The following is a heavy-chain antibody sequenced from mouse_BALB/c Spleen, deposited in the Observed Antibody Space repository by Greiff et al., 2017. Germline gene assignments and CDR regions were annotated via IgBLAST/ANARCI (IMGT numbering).Heavy chain of an antibody. Sequence: EVKLVESGGGLVQPGGSLKLSCAASGFDFSRYWMSWVRQAPGKGLEWIGEINPDSSTINYTPSLKDKFIISRDNAKNTLYLQMSKVRSEDTALYYCARRLTGPFAYWGQGTLVTVSA. V-gene: IGHV4-1*02. CDR3: ARRLTGPFAY. CDR2: INPDSSTI. CDR1: GFDFSRYW. D-gene: IGHD4-1*01. J-gene: IGHJ3*01.